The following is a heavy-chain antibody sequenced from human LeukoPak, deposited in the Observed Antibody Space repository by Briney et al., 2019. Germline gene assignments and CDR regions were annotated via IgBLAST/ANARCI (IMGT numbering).Heavy chain of an antibody. CDR1: GYTFTSYY. Sequence: ASVKVSCKASGYTFTSYYMHWVRQAPGQGLEWMGIINPSGGSTSYAQKFQGRVTMTRDMSTSTVYMELSSLRSEDTAVYYCARDNNSPTRFGELFGGGPLYYMDVWGKGTTVTVSS. CDR3: ARDNNSPTRFGELFGGGPLYYMDV. D-gene: IGHD3-10*01. J-gene: IGHJ6*03. CDR2: INPSGGST. V-gene: IGHV1-46*01.